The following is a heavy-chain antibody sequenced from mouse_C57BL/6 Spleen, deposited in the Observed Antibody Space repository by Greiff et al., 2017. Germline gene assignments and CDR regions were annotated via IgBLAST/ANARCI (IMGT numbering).Heavy chain of an antibody. CDR3: ARVYYGNYDDY. CDR2: IYPGDGDT. D-gene: IGHD2-1*01. Sequence: VQLQQSGPELVKPGASVKISCKASGYAFSSSWMNWVKQRPGKGLEWIGRIYPGDGDTNYNGKFKGKATLTADKSSSTAYMQLSSLTSEDSAVYFCARVYYGNYDDYWGQGTTLTVSS. CDR1: GYAFSSSW. V-gene: IGHV1-82*01. J-gene: IGHJ2*01.